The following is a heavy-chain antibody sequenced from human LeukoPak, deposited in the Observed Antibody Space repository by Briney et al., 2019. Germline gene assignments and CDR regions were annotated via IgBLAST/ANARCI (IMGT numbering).Heavy chain of an antibody. D-gene: IGHD4-17*01. CDR1: GYSISSGYY. Sequence: TSETLSLTCAVFGYSISSGYYWGWIRQPPGKGLEWIGNVDPSGSTYYNPSLKSRATISLDTSKKQFSLKLTPVTAADTAVYYCATVGASHYGDWYFAYWGQGTLVTVSS. V-gene: IGHV4-38-2*01. CDR2: VDPSGST. J-gene: IGHJ4*02. CDR3: ATVGASHYGDWYFAY.